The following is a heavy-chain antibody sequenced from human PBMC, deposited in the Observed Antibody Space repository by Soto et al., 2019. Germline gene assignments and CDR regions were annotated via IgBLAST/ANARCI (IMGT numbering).Heavy chain of an antibody. V-gene: IGHV4-34*01. CDR2: INHSGST. Sequence: QVQLQQWGAGLLKPSETLSLTCAVYGGSFSGYYWSWIRQPPGKGLEWIGEINHSGSTNYNPSLKRRVGISEDTSKNEFTRQPCAVTAAVTAFNYCTRGQLDIVVVPAASKDTVNWFSPSGHETLVTVSS. CDR3: TRGQLDIVVVPAASKDTVNWFSP. CDR1: GGSFSGYY. D-gene: IGHD2-2*01. J-gene: IGHJ5*02.